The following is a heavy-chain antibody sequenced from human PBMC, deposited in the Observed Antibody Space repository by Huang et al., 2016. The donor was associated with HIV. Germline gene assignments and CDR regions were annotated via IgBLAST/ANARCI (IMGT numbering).Heavy chain of an antibody. CDR1: GGSFSDQI. CDR3: AMSLRYQYDSRSYWGRYFDY. Sequence: QVQLEQSGPAVRKPGSSVKVSSQASGGSFSDQIISWVRQAPGQRFEWMGGIIPLSRAPAYAQEFKGRVTMTADESTATIYMELNSLTSEDTAVYYCAMSLRYQYDSRSYWGRYFDYWGQGTLVTVSS. D-gene: IGHD3-16*01. J-gene: IGHJ4*02. V-gene: IGHV1-69*01. CDR2: IIPLSRAP.